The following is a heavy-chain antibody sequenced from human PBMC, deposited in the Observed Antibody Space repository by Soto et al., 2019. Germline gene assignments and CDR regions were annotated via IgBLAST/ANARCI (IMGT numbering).Heavy chain of an antibody. CDR2: ISSSGSTI. J-gene: IGHJ6*02. D-gene: IGHD3-9*01. CDR3: ARDYILRYFDWLSIPYYYYGMDV. Sequence: SLRLSCASSGFTFSDYYMSWIRQAPGKGLEWVSYISSSGSTIYYADSVKGRFTISRDNAKNSLYLQMNSLRAEDTAVYYCARDYILRYFDWLSIPYYYYGMDVWGQGTTVTVSS. CDR1: GFTFSDYY. V-gene: IGHV3-11*01.